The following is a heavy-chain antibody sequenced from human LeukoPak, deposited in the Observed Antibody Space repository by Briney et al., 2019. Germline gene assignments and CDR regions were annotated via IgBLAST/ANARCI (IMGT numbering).Heavy chain of an antibody. Sequence: PGGSLRLSCAASGFTFSSYSMNWVRQAPGKGLEWVSYISSSSTIYYADSVKGRFTISRDNAKNSLYLQMNSLRAEDTAVYYCATLDGMDVWGQGTTVTVSS. CDR2: ISSSSTI. CDR3: ATLDGMDV. CDR1: GFTFSSYS. J-gene: IGHJ6*02. V-gene: IGHV3-48*01.